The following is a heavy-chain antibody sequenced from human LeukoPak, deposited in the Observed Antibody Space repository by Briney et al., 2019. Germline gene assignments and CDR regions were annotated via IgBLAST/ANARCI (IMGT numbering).Heavy chain of an antibody. CDR1: GGSFSGYY. V-gene: IGHV4-34*01. D-gene: IGHD1-1*01. CDR3: ARVEDY. CDR2: INHSGSA. J-gene: IGHJ4*02. Sequence: SETLSLTCAVSGGSFSGYYWSWIRQPPGKGLEWIGEINHSGSANYNPSLKSRVTISVDTSKNQFSLKVSSVTAADTAVYYCARVEDYWGEGTLVTVSS.